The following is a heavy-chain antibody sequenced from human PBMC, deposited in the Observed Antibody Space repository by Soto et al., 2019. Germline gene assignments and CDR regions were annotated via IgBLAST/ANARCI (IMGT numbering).Heavy chain of an antibody. CDR1: GFTFSSYW. D-gene: IGHD4-17*01. J-gene: IGHJ6*02. Sequence: GGSMRLSCAASGFTFSSYWMHWVRQAPGKGLVWVSRINSDGSSTSYADSVKGRFTISRDNAKNTLYLQMNSLRSEETTVYNSARYPGIYGDYFYYYYIEVWRQLTRGTV. CDR2: INSDGSST. V-gene: IGHV3-74*01. CDR3: ARYPGIYGDYFYYYYIEV.